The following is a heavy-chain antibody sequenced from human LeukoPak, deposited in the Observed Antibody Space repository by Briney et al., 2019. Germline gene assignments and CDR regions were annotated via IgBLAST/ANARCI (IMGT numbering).Heavy chain of an antibody. CDR2: ISDSGTT. CDR3: ARMVRGVIIRPRNWFDP. CDR1: GDSIRSYY. D-gene: IGHD3-10*01. Sequence: SETLSLTCTVSGDSIRSYYWSWIRQPPGKGLEWIGYISDSGTTSYNPSLKSRVTISVDTSKNQFSLKLNSVTAADTAVYYCARMVRGVIIRPRNWFDPWGQGTLVTVSS. V-gene: IGHV4-59*01. J-gene: IGHJ5*02.